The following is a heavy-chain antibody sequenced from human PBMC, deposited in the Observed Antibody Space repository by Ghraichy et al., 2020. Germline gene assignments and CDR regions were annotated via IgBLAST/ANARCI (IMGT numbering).Heavy chain of an antibody. CDR3: ARPWDY. CDR2: INQDGSER. V-gene: IGHV3-7*01. CDR1: GFTFSTYW. Sequence: GGSLRLSCAASGFTFSTYWMSWVRQAPGKGLEWVASINQDGSERYNVDSVKGRFTISRDNAKNSVYLQMNSLRAEDTAVYYCARPWDYWGQGTLVTVSS. J-gene: IGHJ4*02.